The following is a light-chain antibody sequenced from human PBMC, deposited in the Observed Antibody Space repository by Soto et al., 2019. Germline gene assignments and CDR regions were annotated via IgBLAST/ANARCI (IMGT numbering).Light chain of an antibody. V-gene: IGKV3D-20*02. Sequence: AGERASRSYRSSQSVSSSYLAWYQRKPGQAPRLLIYGASSRATGIPDRFSGSGSGTDLTLAISRLEPEDFAVYSRRLRTKWPVTFPQGTRLEIK. J-gene: IGKJ5*01. CDR1: QSVSSSY. CDR3: RLRTKWPVT. CDR2: GAS.